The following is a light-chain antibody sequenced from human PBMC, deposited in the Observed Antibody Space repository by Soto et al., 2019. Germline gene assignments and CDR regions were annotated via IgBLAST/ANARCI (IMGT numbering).Light chain of an antibody. J-gene: IGKJ5*01. CDR2: AAS. V-gene: IGKV1-12*01. CDR1: QCIRSW. CDR3: QQASSYPIA. Sequence: DIQMTQSPSSVSASVGDTVTITCRASQCIRSWLAWYQQKPGQAPQPLIYAASSLQSGVPSRFSGSGSGTDFTLTITSLQPEDFATYYCQQASSYPIAFGQGTRLDIK.